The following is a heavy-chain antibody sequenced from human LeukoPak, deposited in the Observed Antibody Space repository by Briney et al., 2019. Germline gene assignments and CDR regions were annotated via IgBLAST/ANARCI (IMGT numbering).Heavy chain of an antibody. CDR1: GYTLSSYW. D-gene: IGHD6-19*01. CDR2: IKQDGSEK. J-gene: IGHJ4*02. V-gene: IGHV3-7*01. Sequence: GGSLRLSCAASGYTLSSYWMSWVRQAPGKGLEWVTNIKQDGSEKYYVDSVKGRFTISRDNAKNSLYLHMNSLRAEDTAVYYCARQPGIAVAGTWGQGTLVTVSS. CDR3: ARQPGIAVAGT.